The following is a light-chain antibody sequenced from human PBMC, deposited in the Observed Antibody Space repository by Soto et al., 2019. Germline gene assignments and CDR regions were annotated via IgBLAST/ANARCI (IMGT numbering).Light chain of an antibody. Sequence: EVVMTQSPATLSVSPGERVTLSCRASQSINAHLAWYQQKPGQAPRLLIHGASTRATGIPARFSGSGFGTEFILTISSLQSEDFALYYCQQYNTWLWTCGQGTKVEIQ. J-gene: IGKJ1*01. V-gene: IGKV3-15*01. CDR2: GAS. CDR1: QSINAH. CDR3: QQYNTWLWT.